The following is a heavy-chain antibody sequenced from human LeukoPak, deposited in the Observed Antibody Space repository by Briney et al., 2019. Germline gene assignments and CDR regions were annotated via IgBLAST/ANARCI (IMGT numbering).Heavy chain of an antibody. CDR1: GFTFSSYW. D-gene: IGHD3-3*01. V-gene: IGHV3-7*01. Sequence: QSGGSLRLSCAASGFTFSSYWMSWVRQAPGKGLEWVANIKQDGSEKYYVDSVKGRFTISRDNAKNSLYLQMNSLRAEDTAVYYCARGDYDFWSGYQQLDYWGQGTLVTVSS. J-gene: IGHJ4*02. CDR2: IKQDGSEK. CDR3: ARGDYDFWSGYQQLDY.